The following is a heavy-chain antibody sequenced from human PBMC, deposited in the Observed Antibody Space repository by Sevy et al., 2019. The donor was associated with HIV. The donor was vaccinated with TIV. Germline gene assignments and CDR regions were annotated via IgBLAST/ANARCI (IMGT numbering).Heavy chain of an antibody. CDR3: ATTREYYSDNSGYFDY. J-gene: IGHJ4*02. V-gene: IGHV1-24*01. Sequence: ASVKVSCKVSGYTLTDLSIHWVRQAPGKGLEWMGRFDPEDGETIYAQKFQGRFTMAEDTSRDTAYMELNSLRSEDTAVYYCATTREYYSDNSGYFDYWGQGTLVTVSS. CDR1: GYTLTDLS. D-gene: IGHD3-22*01. CDR2: FDPEDGET.